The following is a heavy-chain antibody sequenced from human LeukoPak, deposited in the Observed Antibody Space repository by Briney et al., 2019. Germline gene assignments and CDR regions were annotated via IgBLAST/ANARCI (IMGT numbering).Heavy chain of an antibody. J-gene: IGHJ4*02. V-gene: IGHV4-59*01. Sequence: SETLSLTCTVSGGSISSYYWSWIRQPPGKGLEWIGYIYYSGSTNYNPSLKSRVTISVDTSKNQFSLKLSSVTAADTAVYYCARKNSNPHYFDYWGQGTLVTVSS. CDR1: GGSISSYY. CDR3: ARKNSNPHYFDY. D-gene: IGHD6-13*01. CDR2: IYYSGST.